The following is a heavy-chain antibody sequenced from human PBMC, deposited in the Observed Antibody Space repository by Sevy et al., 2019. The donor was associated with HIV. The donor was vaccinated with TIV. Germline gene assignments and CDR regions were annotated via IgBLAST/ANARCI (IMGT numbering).Heavy chain of an antibody. D-gene: IGHD2-21*02. Sequence: GGSLRLSCAASGFKFDDYAMYWVRQVSGKGLEWVSGISWNSASRGYADSVKGRFTISRDNSRNSLYLQMSSLRAEDXXXXXXXXXXXXXXXXXXVTAFDYWGRGTQVTVSS. CDR3: XXXXXXXXXXXXVTAFDY. CDR1: GFKFDDYA. V-gene: IGHV3-9*01. J-gene: IGHJ4*02. CDR2: ISWNSASR.